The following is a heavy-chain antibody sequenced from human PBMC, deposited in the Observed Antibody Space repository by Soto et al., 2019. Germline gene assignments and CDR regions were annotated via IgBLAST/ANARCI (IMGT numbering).Heavy chain of an antibody. D-gene: IGHD6-13*01. J-gene: IGHJ6*03. CDR1: GGSFSGYY. CDR2: INHSGST. CDR3: ARGTAGGTSSYYYYYYMDV. V-gene: IGHV4-34*01. Sequence: SSETLSLTCAVYGGSFSGYYWTWIRQAPGKGLEWIGEINHSGSTNYNPSLKNRVITSVDTSKNQFSLSLNSVTAADTAVYFCARGTAGGTSSYYYYYYMDVWGKGTPVT.